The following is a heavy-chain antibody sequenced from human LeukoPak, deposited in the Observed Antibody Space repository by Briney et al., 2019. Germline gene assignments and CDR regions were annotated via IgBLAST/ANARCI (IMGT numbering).Heavy chain of an antibody. V-gene: IGHV5-51*01. CDR2: IYPGDSET. J-gene: IGHJ4*02. CDR3: ARGGITRSAPFDY. Sequence: GESLKISCKGSGYNFTRYWIGWVRQMPGKGLEWIVIIYPGDSETRYSPSFQDQVTISADKSISAAYLQWSSLKASDTTMYYCARGGITRSAPFDYWGQGALVTVSS. CDR1: GYNFTRYW. D-gene: IGHD1-14*01.